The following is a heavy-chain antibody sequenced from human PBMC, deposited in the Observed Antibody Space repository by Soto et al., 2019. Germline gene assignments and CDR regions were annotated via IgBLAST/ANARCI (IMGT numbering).Heavy chain of an antibody. CDR1: GGTFSSYA. V-gene: IGHV1-69*06. CDR2: IIAIFGAA. CDR3: ARDLGDIVVVPAAGGMDV. J-gene: IGHJ6*02. Sequence: QVQLVQSGAEVKKPGSSVKVSCKASGGTFSSYAISWVRQAPGQGLEWMGGIIAIFGAANYAQKFECRVTITVDKSTGTASMEVSRLRSEDTAVYYCARDLGDIVVVPAAGGMDVWGQGTTVTVSS. D-gene: IGHD2-2*01.